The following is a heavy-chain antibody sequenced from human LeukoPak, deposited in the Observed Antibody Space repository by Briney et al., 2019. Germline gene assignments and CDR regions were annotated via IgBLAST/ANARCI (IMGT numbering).Heavy chain of an antibody. J-gene: IGHJ4*02. V-gene: IGHV4-34*01. D-gene: IGHD3-3*01. Sequence: SETLSLTCAVYVGSFSGYYWSLIRQPPGKGLEWIGEINHSGSTNYNPSLKSRVTISVDTSKNQFSLKLSSVTAADTAVYYCAGVRGFLEWFPDYWGQGTLVTVSS. CDR1: VGSFSGYY. CDR3: AGVRGFLEWFPDY. CDR2: INHSGST.